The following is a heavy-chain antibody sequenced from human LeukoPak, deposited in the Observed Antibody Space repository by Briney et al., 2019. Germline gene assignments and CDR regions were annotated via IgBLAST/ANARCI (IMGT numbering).Heavy chain of an antibody. CDR3: AKGGDYSKPYYFDY. J-gene: IGHJ4*02. V-gene: IGHV3-23*01. Sequence: GGSPRLSCAASGFTFSSYAMSWVRQAPGKGLEWVSAISGSGGSTYYADSVKGRFTISRDNSKNTPYLQMNSLRAEDTAVHYCAKGGDYSKPYYFDYWGQGTLVTVSS. D-gene: IGHD2-15*01. CDR2: ISGSGGST. CDR1: GFTFSSYA.